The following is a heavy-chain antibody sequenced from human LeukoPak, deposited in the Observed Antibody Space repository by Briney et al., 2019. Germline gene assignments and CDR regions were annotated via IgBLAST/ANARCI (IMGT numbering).Heavy chain of an antibody. CDR3: ARERNYDYVWGSYRYGGYYFDY. D-gene: IGHD3-16*02. J-gene: IGHJ4*02. CDR2: IDHSGST. CDR1: GGSFSGYY. Sequence: SETLSLTCAVYGGSFSGYYWSWIRQPPGKGLGWIGEIDHSGSTNYNPSLKSRVTISVDTSKNQFSLKLSSVTAADTAVYYCARERNYDYVWGSYRYGGYYFDYWGQGTLVTVSS. V-gene: IGHV4-34*01.